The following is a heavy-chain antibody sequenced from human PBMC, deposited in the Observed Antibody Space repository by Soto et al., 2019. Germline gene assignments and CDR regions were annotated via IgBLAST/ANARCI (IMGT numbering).Heavy chain of an antibody. CDR3: ARAWGSGWYLDY. V-gene: IGHV6-1*01. D-gene: IGHD6-19*01. Sequence: QVQLQQSGPGLVKPSQTLSLTCAVSGYSVSTYSAAWTWIRQSPSRGLEWLGRTYYKSTWYNDSAESVRSRIRINPATSKNQFSLQLNSVTPDDTAVYYCARAWGSGWYLDYWGQGILVTVSS. CDR2: TYYKSTWYN. J-gene: IGHJ4*02. CDR1: GYSVSTYSAA.